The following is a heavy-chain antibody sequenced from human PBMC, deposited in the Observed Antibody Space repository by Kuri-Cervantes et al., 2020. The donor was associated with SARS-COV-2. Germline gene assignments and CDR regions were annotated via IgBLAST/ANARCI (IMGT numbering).Heavy chain of an antibody. D-gene: IGHD6-13*01. CDR3: ARGVGSSWYVDDAFDI. Sequence: SVKVSCKASGATFSTYGFSWVRQAPGQGLEWMGGIIPFFGTPNYAQKFEGRVTITADESTSTAYMEMSSLRFEDTAVYYCARGVGSSWYVDDAFDIWGQGTMVTVSS. V-gene: IGHV1-69*13. CDR2: IIPFFGTP. J-gene: IGHJ3*02. CDR1: GATFSTYG.